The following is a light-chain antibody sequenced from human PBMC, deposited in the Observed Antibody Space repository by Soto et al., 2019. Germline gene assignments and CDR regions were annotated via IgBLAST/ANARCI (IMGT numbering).Light chain of an antibody. CDR3: QQSYSAPWT. CDR2: AAS. J-gene: IGKJ1*01. V-gene: IGKV1-8*01. Sequence: AIRMTQSPSSLSASTGDRVTITCRASQGISSYLAWYQQKPGKAPNLLIYAASSLQSGIPSRFSGSGSETDFTLTISSLQPEDFATYYCQQSYSAPWTFGQGTKVDIK. CDR1: QGISSY.